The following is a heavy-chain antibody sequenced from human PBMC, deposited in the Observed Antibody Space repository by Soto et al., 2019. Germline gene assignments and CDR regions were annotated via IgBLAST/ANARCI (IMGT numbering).Heavy chain of an antibody. CDR2: INPSGGST. CDR3: AYYVFWSGYLDY. Sequence: QVQLVQSGAEVKKPGASVKVSCKASGYTFTSYYMHWVRQAPGQGLEWMGIINPSGGSTSYAQKFQGRGTMTRDTSTSTFYMELSSLRSEDTAVYYCAYYVFWSGYLDYWGQGTLVTVSS. J-gene: IGHJ4*02. V-gene: IGHV1-46*01. D-gene: IGHD3-3*01. CDR1: GYTFTSYY.